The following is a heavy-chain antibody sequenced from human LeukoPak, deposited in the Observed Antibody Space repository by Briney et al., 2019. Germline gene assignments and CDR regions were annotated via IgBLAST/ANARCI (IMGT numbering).Heavy chain of an antibody. CDR2: ISAYNGNT. CDR1: GYTFTSYG. D-gene: IGHD3-10*01. J-gene: IGHJ4*02. Sequence: ASVKVSCKASGYTFTSYGISWVRQAPGQGLEWMGWISAYNGNTNYAQKLQGRVTMTTDTSTNTAYMELRSLRSEDTAVYYCARVRGSMVRGVIMRYNIDYWGQGTLVTVSS. V-gene: IGHV1-18*01. CDR3: ARVRGSMVRGVIMRYNIDY.